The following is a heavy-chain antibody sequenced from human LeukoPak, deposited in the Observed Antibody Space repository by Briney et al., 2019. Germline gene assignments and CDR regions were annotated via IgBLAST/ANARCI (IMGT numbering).Heavy chain of an antibody. D-gene: IGHD3-9*01. Sequence: EASVKVSCKTSGGTFSSYAISWVRQAPGQGLEWMGGIIPIFGTANYAQKFQGRVTITADESTSTAYMELSSLRSEDTAVYYCARANYDILTGYSGTSYYYYYMDVWGKGTTVTISS. CDR2: IIPIFGTA. CDR1: GGTFSSYA. V-gene: IGHV1-69*01. CDR3: ARANYDILTGYSGTSYYYYYMDV. J-gene: IGHJ6*03.